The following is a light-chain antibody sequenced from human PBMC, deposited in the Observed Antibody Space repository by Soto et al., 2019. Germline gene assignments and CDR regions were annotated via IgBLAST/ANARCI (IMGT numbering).Light chain of an antibody. J-gene: IGKJ1*01. CDR1: QSITSD. CDR2: GSS. CDR3: QQYNQWPWT. V-gene: IGKV3-15*01. Sequence: EIVMTQSPATLSVSPGERATLSCRASQSITSDLAWYQQNPGQAPRLLIYGSSTRATGIPARFSGSGSGTEFTLTISSLQSEDFAVYYCQQYNQWPWTFGQGTKVDIK.